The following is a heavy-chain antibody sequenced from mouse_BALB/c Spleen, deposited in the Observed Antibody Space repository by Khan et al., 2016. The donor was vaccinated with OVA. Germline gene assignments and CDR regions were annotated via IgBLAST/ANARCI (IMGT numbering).Heavy chain of an antibody. V-gene: IGHV3-2*02. Sequence: EVQLQESGPGLVKPSQSLSLTCTVTGYSITSDYAWNWIRQFPGNKLEWMGYISYSGRTSYNPSLKSRISVTRDTSKNQFFLQLNSGTTEDTATYYGAMGRTYWGQGTLVTVSA. CDR3: AMGRTY. CDR1: GYSITSDYA. D-gene: IGHD4-1*01. CDR2: ISYSGRT. J-gene: IGHJ3*01.